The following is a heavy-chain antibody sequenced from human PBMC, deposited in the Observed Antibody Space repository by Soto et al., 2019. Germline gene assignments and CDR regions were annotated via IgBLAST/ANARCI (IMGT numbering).Heavy chain of an antibody. D-gene: IGHD3-22*01. V-gene: IGHV1-69*06. CDR2: IIPLFDSA. Sequence: QVHLVQSGTEVKKPGSSVKVSCKTSGDTFSNQAISWVRQAPGQGLEWMGGIIPLFDSASYAERSHDRVTINADKFTNTPYLELRSLTSEDTAIYYCAASTFQSGVSGYFQLDHWGQGTLVTVSS. CDR1: GDTFSNQA. J-gene: IGHJ4*02. CDR3: AASTFQSGVSGYFQLDH.